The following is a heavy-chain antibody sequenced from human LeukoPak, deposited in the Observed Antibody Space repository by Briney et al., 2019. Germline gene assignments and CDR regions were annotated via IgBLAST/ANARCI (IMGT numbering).Heavy chain of an antibody. CDR2: INHSGST. V-gene: IGHV4-34*01. D-gene: IGHD3-16*01. CDR1: GGSFSGYY. J-gene: IGHJ4*02. Sequence: KPSETLSLTCAVYGGSFSGYYWSWIRQPPGQGLVWIGEINHSGSTNYNPSLKSRVTISVDTSKNQFSLKLSSVTAADTAVYYCARLGAEAAPAYYFDYWGQGTLVTVSS. CDR3: ARLGAEAAPAYYFDY.